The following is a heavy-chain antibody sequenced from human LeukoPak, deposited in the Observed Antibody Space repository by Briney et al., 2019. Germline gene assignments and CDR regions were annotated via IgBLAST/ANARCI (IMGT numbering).Heavy chain of an antibody. CDR2: IYHSGST. V-gene: IGHV4-38-2*02. J-gene: IGHJ5*02. Sequence: SETLSLTCTVSGYSISSGYYWGWIRQPPGKGLEWIGTIYHSGSTYYNPSLNSRVTISVDTSKSQFSLKLTSVTAADTAVYYCARDRSWPYKYNWFDPWGQGTLVTVSS. D-gene: IGHD1-14*01. CDR3: ARDRSWPYKYNWFDP. CDR1: GYSISSGYY.